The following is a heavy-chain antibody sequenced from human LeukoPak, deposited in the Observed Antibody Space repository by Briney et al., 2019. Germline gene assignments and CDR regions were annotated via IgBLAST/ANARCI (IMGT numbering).Heavy chain of an antibody. D-gene: IGHD1-14*01. J-gene: IGHJ6*03. Sequence: SETLSLTCTVSGGSISSYYWSWIRQPPGKGLEWIGYIYYSGSTNYNPSLKSRVTISVDTSKNQFSLKLSSVTAADTAVYYCARSRYYYYYYMDVWGKGTTVTVFS. CDR2: IYYSGST. CDR1: GGSISSYY. V-gene: IGHV4-59*01. CDR3: ARSRYYYYYYMDV.